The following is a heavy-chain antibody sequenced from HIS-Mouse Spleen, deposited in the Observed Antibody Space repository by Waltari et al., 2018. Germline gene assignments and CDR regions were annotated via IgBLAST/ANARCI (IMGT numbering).Heavy chain of an antibody. CDR2: IYYIGST. V-gene: IGHV4-39*07. D-gene: IGHD6-13*01. J-gene: IGHJ2*01. CDR3: AREIPYSSSWYDWYFDL. Sequence: QLQLQESGPGLVKPSETLSLTCTVSGGSISSSSYYWGWIRQHPGKGLEWIGNIYYIGSTDSNPSLKRRVTISVDTSKNQFSLKLSSVTSADTAVYYCAREIPYSSSWYDWYFDLWGRGTLVTVSS. CDR1: GGSISSSSYY.